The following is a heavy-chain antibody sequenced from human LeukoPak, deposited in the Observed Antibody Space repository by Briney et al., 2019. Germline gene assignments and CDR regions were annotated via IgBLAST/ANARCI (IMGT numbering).Heavy chain of an antibody. V-gene: IGHV4-4*07. Sequence: NPSETLCLTCTVSGFSISSYYWSWIRQPAGKGLEWIGRIYTTRSTNYNPSLKSRVTMSVDTSKNQFSLKLSSVTAADTAVYYCARRRGEDSGYDSGEDWFDPWGQGTLVTVSS. D-gene: IGHD5-12*01. CDR3: ARRRGEDSGYDSGEDWFDP. J-gene: IGHJ5*02. CDR2: IYTTRST. CDR1: GFSISSYY.